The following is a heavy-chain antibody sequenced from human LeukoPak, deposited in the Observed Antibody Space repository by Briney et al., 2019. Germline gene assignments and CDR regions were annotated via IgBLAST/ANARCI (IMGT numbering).Heavy chain of an antibody. CDR3: ARDGRFGELTH. D-gene: IGHD3-10*01. V-gene: IGHV3-23*01. CDR2: ISGSGGST. J-gene: IGHJ4*02. Sequence: GGSLRLSCAASGFTFSSYAMSWVRQAPGKGLEWVSAISGSGGSTYYADSVKGRFTISRDNSRNMVYLQMVNLRAEDTAIYYCARDGRFGELTHWGQGTLVTVSS. CDR1: GFTFSSYA.